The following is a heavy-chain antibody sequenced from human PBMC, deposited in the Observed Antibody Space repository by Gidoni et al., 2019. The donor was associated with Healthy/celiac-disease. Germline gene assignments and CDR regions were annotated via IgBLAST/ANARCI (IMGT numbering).Heavy chain of an antibody. CDR3: ARGALLLWFGELLVDGYFQH. CDR2: INHSGST. D-gene: IGHD3-10*01. Sequence: QVQLQQWGAGLLQPSETLSLTCAVYGGYLSGYYWSWIRQPPGKGLAWIGEINHSGSTNYNPSLNSRVTISVDTSKNQFSLKLSSVTAADTAVYYCARGALLLWFGELLVDGYFQHWGQGTLVTVSS. J-gene: IGHJ1*01. CDR1: GGYLSGYY. V-gene: IGHV4-34*01.